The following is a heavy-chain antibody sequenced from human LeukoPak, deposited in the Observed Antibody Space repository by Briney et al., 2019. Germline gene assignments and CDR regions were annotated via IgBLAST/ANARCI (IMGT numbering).Heavy chain of an antibody. CDR1: GGTFSSYA. Sequence: GASVKVSCKASGGTFSSYAISWVRQAPGQGLEWMGGIIPIFGTANYAQKFQGRVTITADKSTSTAYMELSSLRSEDTAVYYCARSAYYDFWSSLADWFDPWGQGTLVTVSS. V-gene: IGHV1-69*06. CDR3: ARSAYYDFWSSLADWFDP. D-gene: IGHD3-3*01. J-gene: IGHJ5*02. CDR2: IIPIFGTA.